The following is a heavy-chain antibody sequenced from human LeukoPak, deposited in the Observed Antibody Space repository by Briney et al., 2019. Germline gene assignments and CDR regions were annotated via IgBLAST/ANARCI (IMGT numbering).Heavy chain of an antibody. CDR3: TKNTHDY. V-gene: IGHV3-7*01. CDR1: GFTFSGSW. D-gene: IGHD1/OR15-1a*01. Sequence: PGESLTLSCAASGFTFSGSWMSWVRQAPGKGLEWVATIKGDGSGKFYVDSVKGRFAISRDDAKSSLFLQMDSLRSGDTAVYYCTKNTHDYWGQGTLVTVSS. J-gene: IGHJ4*02. CDR2: IKGDGSGK.